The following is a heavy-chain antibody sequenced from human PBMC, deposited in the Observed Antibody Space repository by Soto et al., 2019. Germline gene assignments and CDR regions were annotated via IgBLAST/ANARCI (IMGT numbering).Heavy chain of an antibody. V-gene: IGHV3-23*01. CDR2: ISDSGGST. D-gene: IGHD6-6*01. CDR3: AKRVGYRSSPHYLDY. CDR1: GFTFNKYG. Sequence: EVQLLESGGGLVQPGGSLRLACAASGFTFNKYGMTWVRQAPGKGLEWVSAISDSGGSTYYGDSVKGRFPISRDNSKNTLYLQMNSLRAEDTAVYYCAKRVGYRSSPHYLDYWGQGTLVTVSS. J-gene: IGHJ4*02.